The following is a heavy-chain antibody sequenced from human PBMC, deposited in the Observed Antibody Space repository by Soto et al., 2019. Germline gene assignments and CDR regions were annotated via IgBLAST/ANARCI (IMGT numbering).Heavy chain of an antibody. J-gene: IGHJ5*02. Sequence: EGSLRLSCAASGFTFSSYSMNWVRQAPGKGLEWVSYISSSSSTIYYADSVKGRFTISRDNAKNSLYLQMNSLRDEDTAVYYCARERYSYDVGWFDPWGQGTLVTVSS. D-gene: IGHD5-18*01. CDR2: ISSSSSTI. V-gene: IGHV3-48*02. CDR3: ARERYSYDVGWFDP. CDR1: GFTFSSYS.